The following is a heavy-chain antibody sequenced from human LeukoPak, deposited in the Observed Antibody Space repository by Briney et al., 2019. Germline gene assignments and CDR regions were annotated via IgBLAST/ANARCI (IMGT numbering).Heavy chain of an antibody. D-gene: IGHD3-10*01. CDR1: GYSFTSYW. J-gene: IGHJ5*02. V-gene: IGHV5-51*01. CDR3: ARREGDYYGSGSYYEP. CDR2: IYPGDSDT. Sequence: HGESLKISCKGSGYSFTSYWIGWVRQMPGKGLEWMGIIYPGDSDTRCSPSFQGQVTISADKSISTAYLQWSSLKASDTAMYYCARREGDYYGSGSYYEPWGQGTLVTVSS.